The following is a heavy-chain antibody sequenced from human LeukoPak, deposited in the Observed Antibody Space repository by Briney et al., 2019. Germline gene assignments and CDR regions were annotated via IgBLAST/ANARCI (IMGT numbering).Heavy chain of an antibody. J-gene: IGHJ4*02. CDR2: INPNSGGT. V-gene: IGHV1-2*02. Sequence: ASLKVSCKASGYTFSGYYLHWVRQAPGQGLEWMGWINPNSGGTNYAQKFQGRVTMTRDTSISTAYMDLSRLTSDDTAVYYCARVRITVFGVVKSPLSYWGQGTLVTVSS. CDR3: ARVRITVFGVVKSPLSY. CDR1: GYTFSGYY. D-gene: IGHD3-3*01.